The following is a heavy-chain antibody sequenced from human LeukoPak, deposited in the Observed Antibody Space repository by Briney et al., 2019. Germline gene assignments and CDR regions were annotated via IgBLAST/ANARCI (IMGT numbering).Heavy chain of an antibody. CDR1: GYTFTTYD. CDR3: ARALSWTTESYYYMDV. J-gene: IGHJ6*03. Sequence: GASVTVSCKASGYTFTTYDINWVRQATGQGLEWMGWMNPNSGNTGYAQKFQGRVTMTKNTSITTGYMELSSLRSEDTAVYYCARALSWTTESYYYMDVWGKGTTVTVSS. CDR2: MNPNSGNT. D-gene: IGHD3/OR15-3a*01. V-gene: IGHV1-8*01.